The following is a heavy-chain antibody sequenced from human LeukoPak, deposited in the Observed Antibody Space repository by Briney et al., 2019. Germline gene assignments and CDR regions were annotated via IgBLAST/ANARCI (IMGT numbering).Heavy chain of an antibody. Sequence: SETLSLTGTVSGGSINSYYWSWIRQPPGKGLEWIGYGHYSGNTNYNPSLKSRVTISVDTSKNQFSLKLSSVTAADTAVYYCATRNYGGNSEYFDFWGQGALVTVSS. J-gene: IGHJ4*02. CDR1: GGSINSYY. CDR2: GHYSGNT. V-gene: IGHV4-59*12. D-gene: IGHD4-23*01. CDR3: ATRNYGGNSEYFDF.